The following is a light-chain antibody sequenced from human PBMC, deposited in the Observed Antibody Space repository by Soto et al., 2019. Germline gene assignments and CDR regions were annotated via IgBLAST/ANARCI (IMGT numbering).Light chain of an antibody. J-gene: IGKJ3*01. CDR3: QQYNNWPPEVT. CDR2: GAS. V-gene: IGKV3-15*01. Sequence: EIVMTQSPATLSVSPGEGATLSCRASQSVSSNLAWYQHKPGQAPRLLIYGASTRATGIPARFSGSASGTEITLTISSLQSEDFALYYCQQYNNWPPEVTFGPGTKVVIK. CDR1: QSVSSN.